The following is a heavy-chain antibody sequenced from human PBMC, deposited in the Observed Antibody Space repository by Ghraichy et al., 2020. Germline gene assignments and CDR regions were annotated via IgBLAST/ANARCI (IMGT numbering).Heavy chain of an antibody. CDR2: ISSSSYI. CDR1: GFTFSSYS. D-gene: IGHD3-22*01. V-gene: IGHV3-21*01. J-gene: IGHJ3*02. Sequence: GGSLRLSCAASGFTFSSYSMNWVRQAPGKGLEWVSSISSSSYIYYADSVKGRFTISRDNAKNSLYLQMNSLRAEDTAVYYCASDLPVYHDSLEGAFDIWGQGTMVTVSS. CDR3: ASDLPVYHDSLEGAFDI.